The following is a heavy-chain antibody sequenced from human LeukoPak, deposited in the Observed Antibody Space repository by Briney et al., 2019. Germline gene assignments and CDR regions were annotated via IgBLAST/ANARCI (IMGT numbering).Heavy chain of an antibody. CDR1: GFTVSSNS. V-gene: IGHV3-53*01. CDR3: ARRAGAYSHPYDY. D-gene: IGHD4/OR15-4a*01. J-gene: IGHJ4*02. CDR2: IYSDNT. Sequence: GGSLRLSCTVSGFTVSSNSMSWVRQAPGKGLEWVSYIYSDNTHYSDSVKGRFTISRDNSKNTLYLQMNSLRAEDTAVYYCARRAGAYSHPYDYWGQGTLVTVSS.